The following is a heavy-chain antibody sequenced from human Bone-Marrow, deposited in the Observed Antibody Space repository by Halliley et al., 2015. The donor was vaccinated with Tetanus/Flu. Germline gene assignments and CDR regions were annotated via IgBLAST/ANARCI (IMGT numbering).Heavy chain of an antibody. J-gene: IGHJ6*02. CDR1: GDSVSRNSDA. CDR3: AREVGIVASGVHFYYGLDV. V-gene: IGHV6-1*01. CDR2: TYYRSKWYN. D-gene: IGHD2-15*01. Sequence: LVKPTQTLSLTCTISGDSVSRNSDAWNWIRQSPSRGLEWLGRTYYRSKWYNDYAVSVKSRITINADTSKNQFSLQLKSVTSDDTAVYYCAREVGIVASGVHFYYGLDVWGQGTTVTVSS.